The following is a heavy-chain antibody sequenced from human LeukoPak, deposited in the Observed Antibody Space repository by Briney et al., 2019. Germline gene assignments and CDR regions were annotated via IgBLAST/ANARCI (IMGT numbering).Heavy chain of an antibody. D-gene: IGHD2-8*02. CDR2: IYSGGTT. CDR3: AIDGTGGDSFDF. Sequence: GGSLRLSCAASGFTVSSNYMSWVRQAPGKGLEWVSVIYSGGTTYYADSVKGRFTISRDNSKNRLYLQMNSMRAENRAVYYWAIDGTGGDSFDFWGQGKMVTVSS. V-gene: IGHV3-53*01. CDR1: GFTVSSNY. J-gene: IGHJ3*01.